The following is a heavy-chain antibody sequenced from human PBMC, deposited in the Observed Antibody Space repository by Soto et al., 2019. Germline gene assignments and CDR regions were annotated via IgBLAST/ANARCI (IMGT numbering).Heavy chain of an antibody. J-gene: IGHJ4*02. CDR2: IFHNGNT. D-gene: IGHD3-10*01. CDR3: ARDAAVPGEVDRFDY. Sequence: QVQLQESGPGLVKPSGTLSLTCTVSGGSIKTNVWWSWVRQPPGKGLEWIGEIFHNGNTYYNPSLQSRVTMSVDKSKNQFSLMLTSVTAADTAMYYCARDAAVPGEVDRFDYWGQGILVTVSS. V-gene: IGHV4-4*02. CDR1: GGSIKTNVW.